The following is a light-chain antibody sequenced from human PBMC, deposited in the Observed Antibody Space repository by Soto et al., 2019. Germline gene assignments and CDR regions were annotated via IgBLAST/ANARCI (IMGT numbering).Light chain of an antibody. CDR2: GAS. Sequence: EIVLTQSPGTLSLSPGERATLSCRASQRVNNNYLAWYQQKPGQAPRLLIYGASSRATGIPDRFSGSGSGTDFTLTISRLEPEDFAVYHCQQYDTSPLTFGGGTKVEIK. V-gene: IGKV3-20*01. CDR3: QQYDTSPLT. CDR1: QRVNNNY. J-gene: IGKJ4*01.